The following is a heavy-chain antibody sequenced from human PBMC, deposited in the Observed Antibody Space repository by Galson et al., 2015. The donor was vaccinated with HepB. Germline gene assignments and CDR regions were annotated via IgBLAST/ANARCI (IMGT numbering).Heavy chain of an antibody. CDR3: ARGIFGIKDD. V-gene: IGHV1-8*02. Sequence: CKDSGYSFTNHDINWVRQATGQGLEWMGWMNPNSGNTGYAQKFQGRVIMTRNTSISTAYMELSRLTSEDTAVYYCARGIFGIKDDWGQGTTVTVSS. CDR1: GYSFTNHD. D-gene: IGHD3-3*02. CDR2: MNPNSGNT. J-gene: IGHJ6*02.